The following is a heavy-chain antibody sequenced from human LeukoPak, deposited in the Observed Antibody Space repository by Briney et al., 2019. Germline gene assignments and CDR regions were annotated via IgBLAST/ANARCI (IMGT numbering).Heavy chain of an antibody. Sequence: SETLSLTCTVSGGSISSYYWSWIRQPAGKGLEWIGRIYTSGSTNYNPSLKSRVTMSVDTSKNQFSLKLSSVTAADTAVYYCARSFSSGWYDHHYYYMDVWGKGTTVTVSS. D-gene: IGHD6-19*01. V-gene: IGHV4-4*07. CDR2: IYTSGST. J-gene: IGHJ6*03. CDR1: GGSISSYY. CDR3: ARSFSSGWYDHHYYYMDV.